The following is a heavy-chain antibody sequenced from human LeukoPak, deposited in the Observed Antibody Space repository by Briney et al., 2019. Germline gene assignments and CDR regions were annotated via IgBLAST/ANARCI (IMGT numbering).Heavy chain of an antibody. Sequence: GGSLRLSCAASGFTFSNAWMTWVRQAPGKGLEWVGRIKSKPDGGTTDYAAPVKGRFTISKDDSKNTLYLQMNSLKTEDTAVYYCATDQTYCSSTSCYRYYFDYWGQGTLVTVSS. D-gene: IGHD2-2*01. CDR2: IKSKPDGGTT. CDR3: ATDQTYCSSTSCYRYYFDY. V-gene: IGHV3-15*01. J-gene: IGHJ4*02. CDR1: GFTFSNAW.